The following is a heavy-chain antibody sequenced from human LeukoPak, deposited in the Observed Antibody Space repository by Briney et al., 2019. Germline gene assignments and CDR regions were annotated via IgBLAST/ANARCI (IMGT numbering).Heavy chain of an antibody. V-gene: IGHV3-7*01. CDR3: ARSIAAAVADY. CDR1: GFTFSSYW. J-gene: IGHJ4*02. Sequence: GGSLRLSCAASGFTFSSYWMSWVRQAPGKGLEGVANIKQDGSEKYYVDSVKGRFTISRDNAKNSLYLQMNSLRAEDTAVYYCARSIAAAVADYWGQGTLVTVSS. CDR2: IKQDGSEK. D-gene: IGHD6-13*01.